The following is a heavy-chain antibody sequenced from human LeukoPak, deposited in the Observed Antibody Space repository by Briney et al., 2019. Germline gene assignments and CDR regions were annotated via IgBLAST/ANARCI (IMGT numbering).Heavy chain of an antibody. D-gene: IGHD1-26*01. Sequence: ASVKVSCKASGYTFTGYYMQWVRQAPGQGLEWMGIINPSGGGTNYAQKFQGRVTMTRDTSISTAYMELSRLRSDDTAVYYCARDRDSGSYYDFDYWGQGTLVTVSS. CDR3: ARDRDSGSYYDFDY. CDR1: GYTFTGYY. CDR2: INPSGGGT. J-gene: IGHJ4*02. V-gene: IGHV1-2*02.